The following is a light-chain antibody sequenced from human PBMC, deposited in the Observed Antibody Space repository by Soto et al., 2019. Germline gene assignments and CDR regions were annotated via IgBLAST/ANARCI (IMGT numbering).Light chain of an antibody. CDR2: SNS. CDR1: SSNIGAGYD. Sequence: QSVLTQPPSVSGAPGQRVTVSCTGSSSNIGAGYDVHWYQQLPGTAPKLLIYSNSNRPSGVPERISGSKSGTSASLAITGHQAEDEADYYCQSYDSSLSGSVFGGGTKLTVL. CDR3: QSYDSSLSGSV. J-gene: IGLJ2*01. V-gene: IGLV1-40*01.